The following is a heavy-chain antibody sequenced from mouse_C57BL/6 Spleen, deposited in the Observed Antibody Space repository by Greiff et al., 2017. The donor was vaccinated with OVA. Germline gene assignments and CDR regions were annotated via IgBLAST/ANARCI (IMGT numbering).Heavy chain of an antibody. CDR2: IYRGSGST. D-gene: IGHD2-4*01. CDR1: GYTFTSYW. CDR3: ARCDDYDWFAY. J-gene: IGHJ3*01. V-gene: IGHV1-55*01. Sequence: VQLQQSGAELVKPGASVKMSCKASGYTFTSYWITWVKQRPGQGLEWIGDIYRGSGSTNYNEKFKSKATLTVDTSSTTAYRQLSSLTSEDSAVYYCARCDDYDWFAYWGQGTLVTVSA.